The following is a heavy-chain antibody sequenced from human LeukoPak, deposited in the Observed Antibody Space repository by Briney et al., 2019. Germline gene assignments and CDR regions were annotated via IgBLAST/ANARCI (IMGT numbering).Heavy chain of an antibody. V-gene: IGHV3-72*01. CDR2: IRNKANSYTT. Sequence: GGSLRLSCAASGFKFSDYYIDWVRQAPGKGLEWVGRIRNKANSYTTEYAASVKGRFTISRDDSKNSVYLQINSLKTEDTAVYYCARDFGDYSNYFPNYYYYMDVWGKGTTVTVSS. CDR3: ARDFGDYSNYFPNYYYYMDV. CDR1: GFKFSDYY. J-gene: IGHJ6*03. D-gene: IGHD4-11*01.